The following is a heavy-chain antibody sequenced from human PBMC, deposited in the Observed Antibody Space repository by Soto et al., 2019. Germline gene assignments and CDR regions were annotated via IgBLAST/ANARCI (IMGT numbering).Heavy chain of an antibody. CDR1: GGSISSSSYY. J-gene: IGHJ6*03. CDR3: ARIWVWSGYSLYYYYYYMDV. CDR2: IYYSGST. Sequence: SETLSLTCTVSGGSISSSSYYWGWIRQPPGKGLEWIGSIYYSGSTYYNPSLKSRVTISVDTSKNQFSLKLSSVTAADTAVYYCARIWVWSGYSLYYYYYYMDVWGKGTTVTVSS. V-gene: IGHV4-39*01. D-gene: IGHD3-3*01.